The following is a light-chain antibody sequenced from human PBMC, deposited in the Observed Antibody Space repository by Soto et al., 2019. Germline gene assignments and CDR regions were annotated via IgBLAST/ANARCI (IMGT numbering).Light chain of an antibody. CDR2: EVY. J-gene: IGLJ2*01. Sequence: QSALTQPASVSGSPGQSLTISCTGTSSDIGGYNYVSWYQQHPGKAPKLMIYEVYRRPSGVSNRFSGSKSGNTASLTISGLQAEDEADYYCISYTSSSVVFGGGTKLTVL. V-gene: IGLV2-14*01. CDR1: SSDIGGYNY. CDR3: ISYTSSSVV.